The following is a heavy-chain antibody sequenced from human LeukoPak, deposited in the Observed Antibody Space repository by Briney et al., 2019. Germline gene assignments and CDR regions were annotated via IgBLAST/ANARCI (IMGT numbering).Heavy chain of an antibody. Sequence: GGSLRLSCAASGFTFGDTWMNWVRQVPGQGLEWVANIKQVGSEKFYVASVKGRFTISRDNGKSSLYLQMNSLRAEDTALYYCATSYDMGWLIGYWGQGTLVTVSS. CDR3: ATSYDMGWLIGY. CDR1: GFTFGDTW. J-gene: IGHJ4*02. CDR2: IKQVGSEK. D-gene: IGHD3/OR15-3a*01. V-gene: IGHV3-7*03.